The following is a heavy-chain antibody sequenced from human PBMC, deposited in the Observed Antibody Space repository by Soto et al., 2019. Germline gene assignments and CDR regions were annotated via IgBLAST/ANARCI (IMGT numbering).Heavy chain of an antibody. D-gene: IGHD4-17*01. CDR3: ARRTGDYPFDY. CDR1: GGTFSSYT. Sequence: GASVKVSCKASGGTFSSYTISWVRQAPGQGLEWMGRIIPILGIANYAQKFQGRVTITADKSTSTAYMELSSLRSEDTAVYYCARRTGDYPFDYWGQGTLVTVSS. V-gene: IGHV1-69*02. CDR2: IIPILGIA. J-gene: IGHJ4*02.